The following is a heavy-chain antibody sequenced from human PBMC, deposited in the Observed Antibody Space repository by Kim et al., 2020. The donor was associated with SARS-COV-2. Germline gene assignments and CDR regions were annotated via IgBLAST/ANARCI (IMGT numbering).Heavy chain of an antibody. D-gene: IGHD1-26*01. J-gene: IGHJ6*02. V-gene: IGHV3-23*01. CDR1: GFSFSCCA. CDR3: AKAVWDYSGMDG. Sequence: GGSLRLSCVASGFSFSCCAMTWVRQVPGKGPEWVSSISHDGTSSHYANSVRGRFTISRDDSKNTLYLQLNSLRGEDTALYYCAKAVWDYSGMDGWGQGTT. CDR2: ISHDGTSS.